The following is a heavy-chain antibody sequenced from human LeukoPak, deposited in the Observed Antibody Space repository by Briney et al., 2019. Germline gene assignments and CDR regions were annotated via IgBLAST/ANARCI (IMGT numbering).Heavy chain of an antibody. V-gene: IGHV3-23*01. J-gene: IGHJ3*02. CDR3: ARIPRAARPPGAFDI. CDR1: GFTFSSYA. CDR2: ISGSGGST. D-gene: IGHD6-6*01. Sequence: PGGSLRLSCAASGFTFSSYAMSWVRQAPGKGLEWVSAISGSGGSTYYADSVKGRFTISRDNSKNPLYLQMNSLRAEDTAVYYCARIPRAARPPGAFDIWGQGTMVTVSS.